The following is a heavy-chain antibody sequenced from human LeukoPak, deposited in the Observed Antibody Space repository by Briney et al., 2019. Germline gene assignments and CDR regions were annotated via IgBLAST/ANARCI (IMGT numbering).Heavy chain of an antibody. V-gene: IGHV1-69*13. CDR1: GGTFSSYA. Sequence: ASVTVSFKASGGTFSSYAISWVRQAPGQGLEWMGGIIPIFGTANYAQKFQGRVTITADESTSTAYMELSSLRSEDTAVYYCARDRGSGWYYFDYWGQGTLVTVSS. CDR2: IIPIFGTA. CDR3: ARDRGSGWYYFDY. D-gene: IGHD6-19*01. J-gene: IGHJ4*02.